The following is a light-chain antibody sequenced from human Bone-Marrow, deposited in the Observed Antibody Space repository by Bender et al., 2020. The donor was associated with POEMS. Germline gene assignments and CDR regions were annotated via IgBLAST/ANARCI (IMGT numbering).Light chain of an antibody. CDR1: DLGDKY. V-gene: IGLV3-1*01. J-gene: IGLJ2*01. CDR3: QAWDTYSVI. Sequence: SYEVTQPPSVSVSPGQTASITCSGDDLGDKYVAWYQQKPGQSHVLAIYQDTKRPSGIPERFSGSNSGNTATLTISGTQAMDEADYYCQAWDTYSVIFGGGTKLTVL. CDR2: QDT.